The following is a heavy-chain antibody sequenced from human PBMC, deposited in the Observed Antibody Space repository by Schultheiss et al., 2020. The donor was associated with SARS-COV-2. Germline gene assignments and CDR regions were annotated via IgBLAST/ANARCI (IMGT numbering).Heavy chain of an antibody. CDR2: ISSSGSTI. D-gene: IGHD4-17*01. V-gene: IGHV3-48*03. CDR3: ARDPLFSYGDYVDAFDI. Sequence: GGSLRLSCAASRFTFSGSAMTWVRQAPGKGLEWVSYISSSGSTIYYADSVKGRFTISRDNAKNSLYLQMNSLRAEDTAVYYCARDPLFSYGDYVDAFDIWGQGTMVT. CDR1: RFTFSGSA. J-gene: IGHJ3*02.